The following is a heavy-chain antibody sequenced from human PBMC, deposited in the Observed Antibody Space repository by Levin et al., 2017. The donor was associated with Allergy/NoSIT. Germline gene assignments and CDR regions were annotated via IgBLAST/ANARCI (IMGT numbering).Heavy chain of an antibody. CDR1: GFTFSSYA. V-gene: IGHV3-64D*06. CDR2: INSNGGST. D-gene: IGHD2-15*01. Sequence: GESLKISCSASGFTFSSYAMHWVRQAPGKGLEYVSAINSNGGSTYYADSVKGRFTISRDNSKNTLYLQMSSLRPEDTAVYYCVNGWAAAYCSGGRCYSDSWGQGTLVTVSS. CDR3: VNGWAAAYCSGGRCYSDS. J-gene: IGHJ4*02.